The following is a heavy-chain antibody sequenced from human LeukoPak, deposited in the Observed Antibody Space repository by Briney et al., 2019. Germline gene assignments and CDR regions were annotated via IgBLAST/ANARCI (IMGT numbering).Heavy chain of an antibody. CDR2: MNPNSGNT. CDR3: ARGNPGDYYYYYGMDV. J-gene: IGHJ6*02. CDR1: GYTFTSYD. V-gene: IGHV1-8*01. D-gene: IGHD3-10*01. Sequence: AASVKVSCKASGYTFTSYDINWVRQAPGQGLEWMGWMNPNSGNTGYAQKFQGRVTMTRNTSISTAYMELSSLRSEDTAVYYCARGNPGDYYYYYGMDVWGQGTTVNVSS.